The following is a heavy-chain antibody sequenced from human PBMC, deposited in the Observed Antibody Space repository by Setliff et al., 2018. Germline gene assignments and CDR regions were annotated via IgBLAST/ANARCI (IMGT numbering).Heavy chain of an antibody. Sequence: SETLSLTCTVSGGSISSSSYQWGWVRQTPGKGLEWIGSIYYSGTAYYNPSLKSRVTISVDTSKTQFSLQVTSVTATDTAVYYCARHEFVGGYYGSVTYRHFDYWGQGILVTVSS. V-gene: IGHV4-39*01. CDR3: ARHEFVGGYYGSVTYRHFDY. J-gene: IGHJ4*02. CDR1: GGSISSSSYQ. CDR2: IYYSGTA. D-gene: IGHD3-10*01.